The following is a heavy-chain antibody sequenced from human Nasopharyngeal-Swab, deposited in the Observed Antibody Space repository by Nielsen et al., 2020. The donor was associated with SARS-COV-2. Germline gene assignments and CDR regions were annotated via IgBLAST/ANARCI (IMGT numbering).Heavy chain of an antibody. CDR2: ISYDGSNK. V-gene: IGHV3-30*18. J-gene: IGHJ6*03. Sequence: GGSLRLSCAASGFTFSAYGMHWVRQAPGKGLEWVAVISYDGSNKYYGDSVKGRFTISRDRSKNTLYLQMNSLTVEDTAVYYCTKNTPMVDTYSYYMDVWGEGATVTVSS. CDR1: GFTFSAYG. CDR3: TKNTPMVDTYSYYMDV. D-gene: IGHD3-10*01.